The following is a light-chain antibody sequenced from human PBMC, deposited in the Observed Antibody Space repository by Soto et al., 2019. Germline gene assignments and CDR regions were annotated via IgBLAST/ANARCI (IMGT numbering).Light chain of an antibody. CDR2: GVA. CDR1: QSVDYN. V-gene: IGKV3-15*01. Sequence: EVVLTQSPATLSVSPGERVTLSCRASQSVDYNLAWYQQKPGQAPRLLIYGVATRATGIPARFSGSASGTEFTLTISSLQSEDFAIYYCQQYASSPLLTFGGGTKV. CDR3: QQYASSPLLT. J-gene: IGKJ4*01.